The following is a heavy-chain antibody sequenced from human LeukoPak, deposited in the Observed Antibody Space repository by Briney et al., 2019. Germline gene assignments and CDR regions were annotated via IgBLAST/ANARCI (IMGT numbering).Heavy chain of an antibody. Sequence: PSETLSLTCTVSGDSVSSYYWSWIRQPPGEGLEWLAYMHNSGTISYNPSLRTRVTMSVDTSKNQFSLNLRSVTAADTAVYYCVRDWEGFNFDIWGQGTKVTVSS. J-gene: IGHJ3*02. CDR3: VRDWEGFNFDI. V-gene: IGHV4-59*02. D-gene: IGHD1-26*01. CDR1: GDSVSSYY. CDR2: MHNSGTI.